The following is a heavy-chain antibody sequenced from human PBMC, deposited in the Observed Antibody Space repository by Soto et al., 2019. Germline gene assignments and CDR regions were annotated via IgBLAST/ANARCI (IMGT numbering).Heavy chain of an antibody. Sequence: ETLSLTCTVSGGSISSYYWSWIRQPPGKGLEWIGYIYYSGSTNYNPSLKSRVTISVDTSKNQFSLKLSSVTAGDTAVYYCARPVYRVVPAAMRKGGDYYYYYMDVWGKGTTVTVSS. J-gene: IGHJ6*03. V-gene: IGHV4-59*01. CDR1: GGSISSYY. CDR3: ARPVYRVVPAAMRKGGDYYYYYMDV. CDR2: IYYSGST. D-gene: IGHD2-2*01.